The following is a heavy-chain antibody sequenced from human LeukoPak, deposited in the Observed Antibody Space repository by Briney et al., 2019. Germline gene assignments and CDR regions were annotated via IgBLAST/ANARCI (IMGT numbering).Heavy chain of an antibody. V-gene: IGHV4-34*01. CDR1: GGSFRDHY. CDR3: ARGTSRYDFWSGYRNVLDY. CDR2: INYSGST. D-gene: IGHD3-3*01. Sequence: PSETLSLTCAVYGGSFRDHYWTWIPHPPGKGPEWIGEINYSGSTNYNPSLESRVSLSVDTSKNQFSLQLSSVTAADTAVYYCARGTSRYDFWSGYRNVLDYWGQGTLVTVSS. J-gene: IGHJ4*02.